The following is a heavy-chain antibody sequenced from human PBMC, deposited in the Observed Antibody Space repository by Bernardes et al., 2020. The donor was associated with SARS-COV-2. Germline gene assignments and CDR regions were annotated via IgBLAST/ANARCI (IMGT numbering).Heavy chain of an antibody. CDR2: VSGDGTKT. J-gene: IGHJ5*02. V-gene: IGHV3-74*01. CDR3: ATFGWDAVDNWFDP. D-gene: IGHD6-19*01. Sequence: GGSLRLSCAASGFSFSSYWMHWVRQAPGGGLVWVARVSGDGTKTNYADSVKGRFTISRDNAKSTLYLQMDSLTVGDTAVYYCATFGWDAVDNWFDPWGQGTLVTVSS. CDR1: GFSFSSYW.